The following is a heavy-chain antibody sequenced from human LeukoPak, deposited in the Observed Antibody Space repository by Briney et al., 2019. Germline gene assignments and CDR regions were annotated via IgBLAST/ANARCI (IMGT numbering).Heavy chain of an antibody. CDR3: ARASITIFGVAKD. V-gene: IGHV3-33*01. Sequence: GGSLRLSCAASGFTFSSYGMHWVRQAPGKGLEWVAVIWYDGSNKYYADSVKGRFTISRDNSKSTLYLQMNSLRAEDTAVYYCARASITIFGVAKDWGQGTLVTVSS. CDR1: GFTFSSYG. J-gene: IGHJ4*02. D-gene: IGHD3-3*01. CDR2: IWYDGSNK.